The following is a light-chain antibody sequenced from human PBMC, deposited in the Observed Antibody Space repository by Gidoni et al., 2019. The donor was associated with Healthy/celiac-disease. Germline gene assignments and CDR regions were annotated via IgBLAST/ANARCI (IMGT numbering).Light chain of an antibody. J-gene: IGKJ2*01. CDR3: QQRSNWPPYT. Sequence: ATRSLSPVERATLSCRAGQSVSSYLSSYQQKPGQAPRLLIYYASNRATGIPARFSGSGSVTDFTLTISSLEPEDFAVYYCQQRSNWPPYTFGHGTKLEIK. CDR2: YAS. CDR1: QSVSSY. V-gene: IGKV3-11*01.